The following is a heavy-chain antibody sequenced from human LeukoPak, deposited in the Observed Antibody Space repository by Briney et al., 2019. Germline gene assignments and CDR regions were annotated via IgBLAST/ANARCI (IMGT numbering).Heavy chain of an antibody. CDR1: GFTFSSYG. J-gene: IGHJ6*03. CDR2: ISYDGSNK. V-gene: IGHV3-30*03. Sequence: GRSLRLSCAASGFTFSSYGMHWVRQAPGKGLEWVAVISYDGSNKYYADSVKGRFTISRDNSKNTLYLQMNSLRAEDTAVYYCARDGGGAAAGPLEYMDVWGKGTTVTVSS. D-gene: IGHD6-13*01. CDR3: ARDGGGAAAGPLEYMDV.